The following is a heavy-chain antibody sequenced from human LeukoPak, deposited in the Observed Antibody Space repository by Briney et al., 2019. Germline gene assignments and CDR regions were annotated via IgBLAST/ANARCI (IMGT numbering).Heavy chain of an antibody. Sequence: GGSLRLSCAASGFTFSDYDMHGVRQATGKGREGGSAIGTAGDTYYTGSVKGRFTISRENAKNSLYLQMNSLRAGDTAVYYCARVAKERVGGVYYFDYWGQGTLVTVSS. CDR2: IGTAGDT. V-gene: IGHV3-13*01. J-gene: IGHJ4*02. CDR1: GFTFSDYD. CDR3: ARVAKERVGGVYYFDY. D-gene: IGHD1-1*01.